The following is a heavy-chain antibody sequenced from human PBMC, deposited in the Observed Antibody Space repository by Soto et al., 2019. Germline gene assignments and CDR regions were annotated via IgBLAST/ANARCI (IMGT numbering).Heavy chain of an antibody. CDR1: RDTFTSYY. D-gene: IGHD1-1*01. J-gene: IGHJ6*02. V-gene: IGHV1-18*04. CDR2: INPHGGST. Sequence: ASVKVSCKAPRDTFTSYYINWVRQAPGQGLEWIGVINPHGGSTVYAQKLQGRVTMTTDTSTSTAYMDLRSLRSDDTAVYYCARDGERDTGLNFYYYLHGMDAWGQGTRVTVSS. CDR3: ARDGERDTGLNFYYYLHGMDA.